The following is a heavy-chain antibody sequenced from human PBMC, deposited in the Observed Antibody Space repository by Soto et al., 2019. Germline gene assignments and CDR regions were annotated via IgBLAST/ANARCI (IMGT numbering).Heavy chain of an antibody. Sequence: PGGSLRLSCTASRFTFSTSGLHWVRQNAGKGLEWVAVISDDGANEEYTDSVKGRFTISRDNSKNTLYLQMNSLRPADTALYYCVKGGDGPYFDFWGQGTPVTVSS. CDR3: VKGGDGPYFDF. CDR2: ISDDGANE. J-gene: IGHJ4*02. V-gene: IGHV3-30*18. CDR1: RFTFSTSG.